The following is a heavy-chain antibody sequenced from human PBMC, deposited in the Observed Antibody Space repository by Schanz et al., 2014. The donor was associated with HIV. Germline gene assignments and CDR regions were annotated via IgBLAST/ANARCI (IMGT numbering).Heavy chain of an antibody. CDR1: GFTFSSYA. CDR2: ISESGGRT. CDR3: AKPEYDSSGNSQTHFDY. Sequence: EVQLLESGGGLVQPGGSLRLSCAASGFTFSSYAMSWVRQAPGKGLEWVSSISESGGRTYYADPVNGRFTISRDNSKNTLSLQMTALRTEDTAIYYCAKPEYDSSGNSQTHFDYWGQGTLVTVSS. D-gene: IGHD3-22*01. V-gene: IGHV3-23*01. J-gene: IGHJ4*02.